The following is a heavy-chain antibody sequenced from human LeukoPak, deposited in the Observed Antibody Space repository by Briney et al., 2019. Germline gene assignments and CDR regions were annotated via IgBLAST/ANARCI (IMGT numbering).Heavy chain of an antibody. CDR1: GGSISSYY. CDR2: IYFSGST. V-gene: IGHV4-59*12. CDR3: ARVHRSSVRGNAFDI. J-gene: IGHJ3*02. D-gene: IGHD3-10*01. Sequence: PSETLSLTCTVSGGSISSYYWSWIRQPPGKGLEWIEYIYFSGSTNYNPSLKSRVTISVDRSKNQFSLKLSSVTAADTAVYYCARVHRSSVRGNAFDIWGQGTMVTVSS.